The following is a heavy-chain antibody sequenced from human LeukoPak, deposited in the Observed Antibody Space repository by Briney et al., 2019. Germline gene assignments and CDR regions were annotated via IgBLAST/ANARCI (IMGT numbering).Heavy chain of an antibody. D-gene: IGHD4-17*01. CDR3: ARVYGDSGTPYFDY. J-gene: IGHJ4*02. Sequence: NPSQTLSLTCTVSGGSNSSGGYYWSWIRQHPGKGLEWIGYIYYSGSTYYNPSLKSRVTISVDTSKNQFSLKLSSVTAADTAVYYCARVYGDSGTPYFDYWGQGTLVTVSS. V-gene: IGHV4-31*03. CDR1: GGSNSSGGYY. CDR2: IYYSGST.